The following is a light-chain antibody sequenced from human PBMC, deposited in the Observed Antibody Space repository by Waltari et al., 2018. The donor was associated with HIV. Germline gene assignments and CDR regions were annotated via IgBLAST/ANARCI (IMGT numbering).Light chain of an antibody. CDR3: ASWDDSLNGPV. CDR1: SSTLWSNT. CDR2: GKN. Sequence: QSVLTQPPSTSGTPGQRVTISCSGSSSTLWSNTVRLFQQIPGTAPKVLMYGKNQRPSGVPDRFSGSKSDTSASLAIGGLQSEDEADYYCASWDDSLNGPVFGGGTTLTVL. V-gene: IGLV1-44*01. J-gene: IGLJ2*01.